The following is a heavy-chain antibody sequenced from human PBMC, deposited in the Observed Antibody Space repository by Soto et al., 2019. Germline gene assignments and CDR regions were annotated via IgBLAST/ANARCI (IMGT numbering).Heavy chain of an antibody. CDR2: INTDGTNS. J-gene: IGHJ5*02. D-gene: IGHD2-15*01. CDR1: GLTFNRYW. V-gene: IGHV3-74*01. Sequence: LRLSCAASGLTFNRYWMHWVRHAPGKGLVWVSHINTDGTNSNYADSVKGRFTISRDNAKSTLFLQMNSLRDEDTAVYYCAREFCSGGNCYTYYFDPWGQGTRVTVSS. CDR3: AREFCSGGNCYTYYFDP.